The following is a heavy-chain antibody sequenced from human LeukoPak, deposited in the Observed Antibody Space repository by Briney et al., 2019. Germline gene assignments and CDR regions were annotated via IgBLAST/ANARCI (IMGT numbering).Heavy chain of an antibody. CDR1: VGTFSSYA. CDR2: IITIFGTA. D-gene: IGHD5-18*01. CDR3: AREGGGYSYGLYPF. Sequence: SVKVSCKASVGTFSSYAISWVRQAPGQGLEWMGRIITIFGTANYAQKFQGRVTITTDESTSTAYMELSSLRSEDTAVYYCAREGGGYSYGLYPFWGQGTLVTVCS. V-gene: IGHV1-69*05. J-gene: IGHJ4*02.